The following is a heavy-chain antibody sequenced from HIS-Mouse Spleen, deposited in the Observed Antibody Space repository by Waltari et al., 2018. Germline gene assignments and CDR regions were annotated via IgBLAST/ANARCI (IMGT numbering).Heavy chain of an antibody. Sequence: QVQLQQWGAGLLKPSETLSLTCAVYGGSFSGYYWSWIRQPPGKGLEWIGEINHSGSTNYNPSIKSRVTISVDTSKNQFSLKLSSVTAADTAVYYCARDRYWYFDLWGRGTLVTVSS. CDR2: INHSGST. CDR3: ARDRYWYFDL. J-gene: IGHJ2*01. CDR1: GGSFSGYY. V-gene: IGHV4-34*01.